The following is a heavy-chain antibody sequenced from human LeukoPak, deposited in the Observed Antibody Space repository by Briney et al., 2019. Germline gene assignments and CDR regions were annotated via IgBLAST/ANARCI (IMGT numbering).Heavy chain of an antibody. V-gene: IGHV1-8*01. Sequence: ASVKVSCKASGYTFTSYDINWVRQATGQGLEWMGWMNPNSGNTGYAQKFQGRVTMTRNTSISTAYMELSSLRSEDTAVHYCARVVRQWLVTIDYWGQGTLVTVSS. CDR1: GYTFTSYD. D-gene: IGHD6-19*01. CDR3: ARVVRQWLVTIDY. CDR2: MNPNSGNT. J-gene: IGHJ4*02.